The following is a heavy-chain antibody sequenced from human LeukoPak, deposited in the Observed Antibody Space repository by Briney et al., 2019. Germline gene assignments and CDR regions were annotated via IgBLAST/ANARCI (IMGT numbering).Heavy chain of an antibody. CDR3: ARGRLAATIKSFFDY. CDR2: ISSSSSYI. CDR1: GFTFSSYS. D-gene: IGHD2-15*01. J-gene: IGHJ4*02. V-gene: IGHV3-21*01. Sequence: PEGSLRLSCAASGFTFSSYSMNWVRQAPGKGLEWVSSISSSSSYIYYADSVKGRFTISRDNAKNSLYLQMNSLRAEDTAVYYCARGRLAATIKSFFDYWGQGTLVTVSS.